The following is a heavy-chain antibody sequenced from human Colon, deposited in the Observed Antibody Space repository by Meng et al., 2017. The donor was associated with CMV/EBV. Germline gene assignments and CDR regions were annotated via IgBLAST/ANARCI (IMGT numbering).Heavy chain of an antibody. J-gene: IGHJ4*02. D-gene: IGHD2-21*01. Sequence: QLQRIQSGTEVKKPGASVKDSCKSSGYTFTAKHLHWVRHAPGQGLEWMGWIYPQNGGTYFAQKFQGRVTMTSDTSISTAYMELSSLTSDDTAIYYCIKEDWYFDFWGQGTLVTVSS. V-gene: IGHV1-2*02. CDR2: IYPQNGGT. CDR1: GYTFTAKH. CDR3: IKEDWYFDF.